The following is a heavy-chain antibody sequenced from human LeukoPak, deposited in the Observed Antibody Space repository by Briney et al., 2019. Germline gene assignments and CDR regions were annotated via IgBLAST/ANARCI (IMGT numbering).Heavy chain of an antibody. CDR3: ARTHSSGWYSVGYYYMDV. D-gene: IGHD6-19*01. CDR2: ISAYNGNT. CDR1: GYTFTSYG. J-gene: IGHJ6*03. Sequence: ASVKVSCKASGYTFTSYGISWVRQAPGQGLEWMGWISAYNGNTNYAQKLQGRVTMTTDTSTSTAYMALRSLRSDDTAVYYCARTHSSGWYSVGYYYMDVWGKGTTVTVSS. V-gene: IGHV1-18*01.